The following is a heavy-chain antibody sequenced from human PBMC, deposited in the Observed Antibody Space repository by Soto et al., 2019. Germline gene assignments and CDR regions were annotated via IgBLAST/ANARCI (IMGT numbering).Heavy chain of an antibody. CDR3: ARDYTYYFYYGMDV. Sequence: EVQLVETGGGLMQPGGSLRLSCAASGLTVSTNYMSWVRQAPEKGLEWVSVIFTGGTTSYADSVKGRFTISKDDSKNTLYLQMNSLRAEDTAVYYCARDYTYYFYYGMDVWGQGTTVTVSS. CDR2: IFTGGTT. V-gene: IGHV3-53*02. J-gene: IGHJ6*02. D-gene: IGHD2-8*01. CDR1: GLTVSTNY.